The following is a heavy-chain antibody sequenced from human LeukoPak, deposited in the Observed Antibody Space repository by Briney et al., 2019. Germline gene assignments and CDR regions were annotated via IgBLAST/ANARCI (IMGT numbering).Heavy chain of an antibody. V-gene: IGHV4-59*01. CDR2: VYSSGKT. CDR3: ANGRSGWSGDAFDI. CDR1: GGSISNYY. Sequence: PSETLSLTCTVSGGSISNYYWSWIRQPPGKGLEWIGYVYSSGKTNYNPSLKGRVTMSADTSKNQFSLKLSSATAADTAVYYCANGRSGWSGDAFDIWGQGTMVTVSS. D-gene: IGHD6-19*01. J-gene: IGHJ3*02.